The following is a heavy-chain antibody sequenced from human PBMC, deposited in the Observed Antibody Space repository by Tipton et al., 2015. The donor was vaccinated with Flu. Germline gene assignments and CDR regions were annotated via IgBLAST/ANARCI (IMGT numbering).Heavy chain of an antibody. D-gene: IGHD2-15*01. CDR1: GGSISSSSYY. CDR2: IYYSGST. CDR3: ARASGEYCSGGSCYGSGPLGY. Sequence: TLSLTCTVSGGSISSSSYYWSWIRQPPGKGLEWIGYIYYSGSTYYNPSLKSRVTISVDTSKNQFSLKLSSVTAADTAVYYCARASGEYCSGGSCYGSGPLGYWGQGTLVTVSS. V-gene: IGHV4-30-4*01. J-gene: IGHJ4*02.